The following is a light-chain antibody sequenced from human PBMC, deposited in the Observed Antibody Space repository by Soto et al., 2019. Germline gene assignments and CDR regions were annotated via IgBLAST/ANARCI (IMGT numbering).Light chain of an antibody. V-gene: IGKV1-39*01. CDR2: AAS. CDR1: QSISSY. Sequence: DIQMTQSPSSLSASVGDRVTITCRASQSISSYLNWYQQKPGKAPKLLIYAASSLQSGVPSRFSGSGSGTDFTLTISSLQPEDCATYDCQQSYSTPYTFGQETKLEIK. CDR3: QQSYSTPYT. J-gene: IGKJ2*01.